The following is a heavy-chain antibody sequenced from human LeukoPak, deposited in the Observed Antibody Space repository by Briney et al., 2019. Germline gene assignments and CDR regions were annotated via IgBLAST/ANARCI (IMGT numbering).Heavy chain of an antibody. CDR1: GGSISSGGYY. D-gene: IGHD2-2*01. Sequence: SETLSLTCTVSGGSISSGGYYWSWIRQPAGKGLEYLGRIYSTGSTNYNPSLRSRVTISVDTSKNHFFLKLSSVTAADTAVYYCAREKVVVPAAMIGGRRYFDYWGQGTLVTVSS. V-gene: IGHV4-61*02. CDR3: AREKVVVPAAMIGGRRYFDY. CDR2: IYSTGST. J-gene: IGHJ4*02.